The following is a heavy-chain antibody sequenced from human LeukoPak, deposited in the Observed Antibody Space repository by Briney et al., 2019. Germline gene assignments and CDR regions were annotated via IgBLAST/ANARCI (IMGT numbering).Heavy chain of an antibody. Sequence: SETLSLTCNVSGGSISSYYWSWIRQPPGKGLEWIGYIYYSGSTNYNPSLKSRVTISVDTSKNQFSLKLSSVTAADTALYYCAREFAHCGGDCSLGAFDIWGQGTMVTVSS. CDR1: GGSISSYY. CDR2: IYYSGST. J-gene: IGHJ3*02. CDR3: AREFAHCGGDCSLGAFDI. D-gene: IGHD2-21*02. V-gene: IGHV4-59*01.